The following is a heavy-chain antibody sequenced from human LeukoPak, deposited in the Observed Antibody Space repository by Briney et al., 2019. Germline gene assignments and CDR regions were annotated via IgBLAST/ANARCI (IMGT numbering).Heavy chain of an antibody. CDR3: ALLAVASDFDY. V-gene: IGHV3-48*03. D-gene: IGHD6-19*01. CDR2: IGSSGPTI. J-gene: IGHJ4*02. Sequence: PGGSLRLSCAVSGFPFSVYEMDWVRQAPGKGLEWVSNIGSSGPTIYYADSVKGRFSISRDNAKSSLYLQMNSLRVEDTAVYYCALLAVASDFDYWGQGALVTVSS. CDR1: GFPFSVYE.